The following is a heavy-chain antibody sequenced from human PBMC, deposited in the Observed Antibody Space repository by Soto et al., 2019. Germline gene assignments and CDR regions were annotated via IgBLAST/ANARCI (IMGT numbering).Heavy chain of an antibody. CDR1: GFNFEDYA. D-gene: IGHD2-15*01. J-gene: IGHJ5*02. CDR2: INWNGGIT. CDR3: ARGRGALTVVSNWFDP. Sequence: GGSRRLSCEGFGFNFEDYAMHWIRQAPGKGLEWVSGINWNGGITGYADSVKGRFTVSRDNANNSLHLEMSSLKTEDTALYYCARGRGALTVVSNWFDPWGQGTLVTVSS. V-gene: IGHV3-9*01.